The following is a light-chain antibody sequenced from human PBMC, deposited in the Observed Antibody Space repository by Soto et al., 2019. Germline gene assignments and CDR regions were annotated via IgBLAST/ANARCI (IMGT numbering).Light chain of an antibody. CDR3: SSYAGSDTXV. Sequence: QSVLTQPASVSGSPGQSITISCTGTSGDVGAYNFVSWYQQHPGKAPKLIIYHVSDRPSGFSSRFSGSKSGNSASLTISGLHAEDEADYYCSSYAGSDTXVFXTGXNVSVL. CDR1: SGDVGAYNF. V-gene: IGLV2-14*03. CDR2: HVS. J-gene: IGLJ1*01.